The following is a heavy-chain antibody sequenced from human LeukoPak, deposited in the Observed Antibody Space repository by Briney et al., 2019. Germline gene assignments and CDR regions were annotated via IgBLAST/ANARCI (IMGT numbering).Heavy chain of an antibody. Sequence: ASVKVSCKASGYTFTSYDINWVRQATGQGLEWMGWMNPNSGTTGYAQKFLGRVTITRNTSISTTYMELSSLRSEDTAVYYCARGRSPGTSMEYYYYMDVWGKGPRSPSP. J-gene: IGHJ6*03. CDR1: GYTFTSYD. V-gene: IGHV1-8*01. CDR2: MNPNSGTT. CDR3: ARGRSPGTSMEYYYYMDV. D-gene: IGHD1-1*01.